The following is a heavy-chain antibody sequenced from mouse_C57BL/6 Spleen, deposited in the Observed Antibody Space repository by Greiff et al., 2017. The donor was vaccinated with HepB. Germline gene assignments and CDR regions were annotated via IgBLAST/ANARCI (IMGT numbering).Heavy chain of an antibody. Sequence: QVQLQQSGAELVRPGTSVKVSCKASGYAFTNYLIEWVKQRPGQGLEWIGVINPGSGGTNYNEKFKGKATLTADKSSSTAYMQLSSLTSEDSAVYFCARSGHFQATVVEGDYWGQGTTLTVSS. J-gene: IGHJ2*01. V-gene: IGHV1-54*01. CDR2: INPGSGGT. CDR3: ARSGHFQATVVEGDY. CDR1: GYAFTNYL. D-gene: IGHD1-1*01.